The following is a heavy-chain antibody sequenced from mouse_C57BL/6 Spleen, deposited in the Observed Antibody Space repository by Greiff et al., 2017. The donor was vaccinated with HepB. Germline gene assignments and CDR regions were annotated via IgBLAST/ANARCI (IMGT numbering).Heavy chain of an antibody. CDR3: ARTKDSSGFDY. V-gene: IGHV1-19*01. J-gene: IGHJ2*01. Sequence: EVQLQQSGPVLVKPGASVKMSCKASGYTFTDYYMNWVKQSHGKSLEWIGVINPYNGGTSYNQKFKGKATLTVDKSSSTAYMELNSLTSEDSAVYYCARTKDSSGFDYWGQGTTLTVSS. CDR1: GYTFTDYY. CDR2: INPYNGGT. D-gene: IGHD3-2*02.